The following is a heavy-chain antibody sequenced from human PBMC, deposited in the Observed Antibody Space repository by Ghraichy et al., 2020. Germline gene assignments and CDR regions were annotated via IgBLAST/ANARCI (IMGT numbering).Heavy chain of an antibody. CDR1: GFTFTSYW. V-gene: IGHV3-74*01. J-gene: IGHJ2*01. D-gene: IGHD4-17*01. CDR3: ARVVHDYGDYGDWYFDL. Sequence: LSLTCAASGFTFTSYWMHWVRQAPGQALVWVSRINSDGSSTSYADSVKGRFTISRDNAKNTLYLQMNSLRAEDTAVYYCARVVHDYGDYGDWYFDLWGRGTLVTVSS. CDR2: INSDGSST.